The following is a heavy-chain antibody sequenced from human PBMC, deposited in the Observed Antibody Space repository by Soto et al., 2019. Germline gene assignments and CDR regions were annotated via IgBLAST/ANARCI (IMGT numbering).Heavy chain of an antibody. CDR1: GFTVSSNY. CDR2: IYSGGST. V-gene: IGHV3-53*04. D-gene: IGHD4-17*01. Sequence: PGGSLRLSCAASGFTVSSNYMSWVRQAPGKGLEWVSVIYSGGSTYYADSVKGRFTISRHNSKNTLYLQMNSLRAEDTTVYYCARLFLSAGGDYGLFPNAPRFDPWGQGTLVTVSS. J-gene: IGHJ5*02. CDR3: ARLFLSAGGDYGLFPNAPRFDP.